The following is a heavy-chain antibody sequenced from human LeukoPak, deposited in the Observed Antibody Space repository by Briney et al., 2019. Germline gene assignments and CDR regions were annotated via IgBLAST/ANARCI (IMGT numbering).Heavy chain of an antibody. V-gene: IGHV5-51*01. CDR3: ARITMVRGVTNSYYFDY. J-gene: IGHJ4*02. CDR2: IYPGDSDT. CDR1: GYSFTSYW. D-gene: IGHD3-10*01. Sequence: GESLKISCKGSGYSFTSYWIGWVRQMPGKGLEWMGIIYPGDSDTRYSPSFQGQVTISADKSISTAYLQRSSLKASDTAMYYCARITMVRGVTNSYYFDYWGQGTLVTVSS.